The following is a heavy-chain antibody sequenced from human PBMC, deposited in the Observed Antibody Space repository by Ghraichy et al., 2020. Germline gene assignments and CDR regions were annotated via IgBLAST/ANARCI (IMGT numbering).Heavy chain of an antibody. J-gene: IGHJ5*02. D-gene: IGHD6-19*01. CDR1: GFTFSSYA. CDR3: AKDLAGIAVAGTFVDP. V-gene: IGHV3-23*01. Sequence: GALRLSCAASGFTFSSYAMSWVRQAPGKGLEWVSAISGSGGSTYYADSVKGRFTISRDNSKNTLYLQMNSLGAEDTAVYYCAKDLAGIAVAGTFVDPWGQGTLVTVSS. CDR2: ISGSGGST.